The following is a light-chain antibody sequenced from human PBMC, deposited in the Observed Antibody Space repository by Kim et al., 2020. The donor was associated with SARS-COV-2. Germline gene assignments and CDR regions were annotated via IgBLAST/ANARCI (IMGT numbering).Light chain of an antibody. CDR3: AAWDDSLNGLV. J-gene: IGLJ1*01. V-gene: IGLV1-44*01. CDR1: SSNIGSNS. Sequence: GQRVTISCSGSSSNIGSNSVNWYQQLPGTAPKLLIFDNDKRPSGVPDRFSGSKSGTSASLAITGLQSEGEADYYCAAWDDSLNGLVFGTGTKVTVL. CDR2: DND.